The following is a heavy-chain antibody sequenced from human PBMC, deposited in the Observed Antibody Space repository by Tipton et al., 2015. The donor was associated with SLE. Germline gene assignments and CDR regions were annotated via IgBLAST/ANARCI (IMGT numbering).Heavy chain of an antibody. Sequence: TLSLTCTVSGGSISSSSYYWGWIRQPPGKGLEWIGYIYTRGSTNHNPAPKSRVTISVDTSKNQFSLTMSSVTAADTAVYYCARDPGPMRRYGSGSFLDYWGQGTLVTVSS. J-gene: IGHJ4*02. D-gene: IGHD3-10*01. CDR3: ARDPGPMRRYGSGSFLDY. CDR2: IYTRGST. CDR1: GGSISSSSYY. V-gene: IGHV4-61*09.